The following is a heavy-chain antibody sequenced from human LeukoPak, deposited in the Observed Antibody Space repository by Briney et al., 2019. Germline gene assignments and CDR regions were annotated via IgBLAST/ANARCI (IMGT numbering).Heavy chain of an antibody. CDR2: IYPGDSDT. CDR1: GYTFTSNW. Sequence: GESLKIACKGSGYTFTSNWIGWVRQMPGKGLEWMGIIYPGDSDTRYSPSFQGRVTISADKSISTAYLQWSSLKASDTAMYYCARSSSGWIDYWGQGTLVTVSS. D-gene: IGHD6-19*01. J-gene: IGHJ4*02. CDR3: ARSSSGWIDY. V-gene: IGHV5-51*01.